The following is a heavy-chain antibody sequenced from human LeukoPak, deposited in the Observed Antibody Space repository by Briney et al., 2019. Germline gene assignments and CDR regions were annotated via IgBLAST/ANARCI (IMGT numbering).Heavy chain of an antibody. CDR3: AREKNYGDSYYFDY. D-gene: IGHD4-17*01. CDR2: IYYSGST. CDR1: GGSISSYY. Sequence: SETLSLTCTVSGGSISSYYWSWIRQPPGKGLEWIGYIYYSGSTSYNPSLKSRVTISVDTSKNQFSLKLSSVTAADTAVYYCAREKNYGDSYYFDYWGQGTLVTVSS. J-gene: IGHJ4*02. V-gene: IGHV4-59*01.